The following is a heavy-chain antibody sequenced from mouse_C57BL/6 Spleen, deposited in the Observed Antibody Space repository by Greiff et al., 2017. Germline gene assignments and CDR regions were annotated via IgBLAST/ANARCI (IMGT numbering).Heavy chain of an antibody. CDR3: ARHPRLLAAFDY. J-gene: IGHJ2*01. CDR2: ISGGGGNT. D-gene: IGHD2-10*01. V-gene: IGHV5-9*01. CDR1: GFTFSSYT. Sequence: EVKVVESGGGLVKPGGSLKLSCAASGFTFSSYTMSWVRQTPEKRLEWVATISGGGGNTYYPDSVKGRFTISRANAKNTLYLQMSSLKSEDTALYYCARHPRLLAAFDYWGQGTTLPVSS.